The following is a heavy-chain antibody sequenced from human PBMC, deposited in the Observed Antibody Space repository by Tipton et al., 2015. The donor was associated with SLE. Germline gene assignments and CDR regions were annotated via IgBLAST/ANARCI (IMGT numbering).Heavy chain of an antibody. CDR1: GFTFSDYY. V-gene: IGHV3-11*04. J-gene: IGHJ4*02. CDR3: ARLVAVAGYYFDY. CDR2: ISSSGSTI. D-gene: IGHD6-19*01. Sequence: SLRLSCAASGFTFSDYYMSWIRQAPGKGLEWVSYISSSGSTIYYADSVKGRFTISRDNAKNSLYLQMNSLRAEDTAVYYCARLVAVAGYYFDYWGQGTLVTVSS.